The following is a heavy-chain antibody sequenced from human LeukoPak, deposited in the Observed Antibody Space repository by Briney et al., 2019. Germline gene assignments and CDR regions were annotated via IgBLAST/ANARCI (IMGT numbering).Heavy chain of an antibody. CDR2: INAGNGNT. CDR1: GYTFTSYA. CDR3: ARGRRLRNYYYYYMDV. J-gene: IGHJ6*03. Sequence: GASVKVSCKASGYTFTSYAMRWVRQAPGQRLEWMGWINAGNGNTKYSQEFQGRVTMTRNTSISTAYMELSSLRSEDTAVYYCARGRRLRNYYYYYMDVWGKGTTVTISS. V-gene: IGHV1-3*03. D-gene: IGHD5-12*01.